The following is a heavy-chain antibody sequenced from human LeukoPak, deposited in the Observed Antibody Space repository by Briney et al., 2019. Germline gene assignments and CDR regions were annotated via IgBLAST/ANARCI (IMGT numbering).Heavy chain of an antibody. CDR1: GYTFTSYD. V-gene: IGHV1-8*01. CDR3: ARVIDFWSGYLRKADYMDV. Sequence: ASVKVSCKASGYTFTSYDINWVRQATGQGLEWMGWMNPNSGNTGYAQKFQGRVTITRNTSINTAYMELSSLRSEDTAVYYCARVIDFWSGYLRKADYMDVWGKGTTVTVSS. J-gene: IGHJ6*03. CDR2: MNPNSGNT. D-gene: IGHD3-3*01.